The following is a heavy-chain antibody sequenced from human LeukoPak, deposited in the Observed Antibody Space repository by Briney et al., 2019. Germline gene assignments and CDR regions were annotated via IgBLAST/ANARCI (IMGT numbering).Heavy chain of an antibody. J-gene: IGHJ6*03. CDR3: ARGRAAAGIYYYYYYMDV. D-gene: IGHD6-13*01. Sequence: SETLSLTCAVYGGSFSGYYWSWIRQPPGKGLEWIGEINHSGSTNYNPSLKSRVTISVDTSKNQFSLKLSSVTAADTAVYYCARGRAAAGIYYYYYYMDVWGKGTTVTVSS. CDR2: INHSGST. V-gene: IGHV4-34*01. CDR1: GGSFSGYY.